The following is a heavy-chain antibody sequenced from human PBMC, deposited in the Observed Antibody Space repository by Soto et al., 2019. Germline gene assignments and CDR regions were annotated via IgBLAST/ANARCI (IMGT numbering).Heavy chain of an antibody. Sequence: ASVKVSCKASGYTFTGYYMHWVRQAPGQGLEWMGWINPNSGGTNYAQKFQGRVTMTSDTSISTAYMELSRLRSDDTAVYYRARYSSPLNWLDPWGQGTLVTVSS. D-gene: IGHD6-13*01. V-gene: IGHV1-2*02. J-gene: IGHJ5*02. CDR3: ARYSSPLNWLDP. CDR1: GYTFTGYY. CDR2: INPNSGGT.